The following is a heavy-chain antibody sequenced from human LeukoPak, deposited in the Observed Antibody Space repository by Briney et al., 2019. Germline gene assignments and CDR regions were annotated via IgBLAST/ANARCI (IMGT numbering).Heavy chain of an antibody. J-gene: IGHJ4*02. CDR2: IKQDGSEK. CDR3: ARDYSNYGDY. CDR1: GFTFSSYL. D-gene: IGHD4-11*01. V-gene: IGHV3-7*01. Sequence: GSLRPSCAVSGFTFSSYLMSWVRQAPGKGLGWVANIKQDGSEKYYMDSVKSRFTISSDNAKNSLYLQMNSLRAEDTAVYYCARDYSNYGDYWGQGTLVTVSS.